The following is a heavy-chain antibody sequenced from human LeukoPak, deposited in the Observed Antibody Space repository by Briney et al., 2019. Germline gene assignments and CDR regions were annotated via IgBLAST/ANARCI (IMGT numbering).Heavy chain of an antibody. J-gene: IGHJ4*02. D-gene: IGHD6-19*01. CDR1: GYTFTSYD. V-gene: IGHV1-8*01. CDR2: MNPNSGNT. CDR3: ARAEIAVAGSGGVYYFDY. Sequence: ASVTVSCTASGYTFTSYDINWVRQATGQGLEWMGWMNPNSGNTGYAQKFQGRVTMTRNTSISTAYMELSSLRSEDTAVYYCARAEIAVAGSGGVYYFDYWGQGTLVTVSS.